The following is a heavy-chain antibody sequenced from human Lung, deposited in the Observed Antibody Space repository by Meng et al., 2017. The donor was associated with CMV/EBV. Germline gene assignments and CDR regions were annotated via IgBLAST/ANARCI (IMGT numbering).Heavy chain of an antibody. J-gene: IGHJ6*02. CDR3: AKDSSRSTWYGPDDYSGMDV. V-gene: IGHV3-33*06. CDR1: GFSFSSYG. CDR2: IWYDGSNE. Sequence: SLKISCEASGFSFSSYGMHWVRQAPGKGLEWVAVIWYDGSNENYGESVKGRFTISRDYSKNMLYLQMNSLRAEDTAVYYCAKDSSRSTWYGPDDYSGMDVWGQGXTVTVSS. D-gene: IGHD6-13*01.